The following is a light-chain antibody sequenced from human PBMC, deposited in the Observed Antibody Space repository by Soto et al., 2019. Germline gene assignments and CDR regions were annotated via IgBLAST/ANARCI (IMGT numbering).Light chain of an antibody. CDR1: QSVSSGY. Sequence: EIVLTQSPGTLSLSPGERATLSCRASQSVSSGYLAWYQQKPGQAPRLLIYGASSRATGIPDRFSGSGSGTDFTLTISRLEPDDFAVYYCQQYGSSITFGQGTRLDIK. V-gene: IGKV3-20*01. J-gene: IGKJ5*01. CDR2: GAS. CDR3: QQYGSSIT.